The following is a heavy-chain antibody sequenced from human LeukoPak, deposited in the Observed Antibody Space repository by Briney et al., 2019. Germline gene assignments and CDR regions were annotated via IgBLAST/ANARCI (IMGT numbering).Heavy chain of an antibody. CDR2: IYNTGST. J-gene: IGHJ4*02. V-gene: IGHV4-38-2*01. CDR1: GYFVSSGYY. CDR3: ASRTTATNALSFDY. D-gene: IGHD1-1*01. Sequence: PSETLSLTCGVSGYFVSSGYYWGWIRQPPGQGLEWIGNIYNTGSTYYNPSLKSRVTISVDTSKNQFSLKLTSVTSADTAVYFCASRTTATNALSFDYWGRGALVAVSS.